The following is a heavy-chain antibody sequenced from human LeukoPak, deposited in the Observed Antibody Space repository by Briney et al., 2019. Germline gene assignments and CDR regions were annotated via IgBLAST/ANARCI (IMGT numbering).Heavy chain of an antibody. J-gene: IGHJ4*02. D-gene: IGHD3-22*01. V-gene: IGHV3-43*01. CDR1: GFTFDVYT. CDR3: AKDMFYYDSSLYFDY. CDR2: ISWDGGST. Sequence: GGSLRLSCAASGFTFDVYTMHWVRQAPGKGLEWVSLISWDGGSTYYADSVKGRFTISRDNSKNSLYLQMNSLRTEDTALYYCAKDMFYYDSSLYFDYWGQGTLVTVSS.